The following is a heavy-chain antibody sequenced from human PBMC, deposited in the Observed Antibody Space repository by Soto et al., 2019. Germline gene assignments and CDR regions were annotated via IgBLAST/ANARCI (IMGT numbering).Heavy chain of an antibody. CDR3: AKSPGMYYYDSSGYYHYDY. D-gene: IGHD3-22*01. CDR1: GFTFSSYA. V-gene: IGHV3-23*01. Sequence: GGSLRLSCAASGFTFSSYAMSWVRQAPGKGLEWVSTISGSGGSTYYADSVKGRFAISRDNSNNTLYLQMNSLRAEDTAVYYCAKSPGMYYYDSSGYYHYDYWGQGTLVTVSS. J-gene: IGHJ4*02. CDR2: ISGSGGST.